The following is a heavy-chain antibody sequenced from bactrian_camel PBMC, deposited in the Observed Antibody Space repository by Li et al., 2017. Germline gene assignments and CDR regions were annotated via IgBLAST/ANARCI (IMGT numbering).Heavy chain of an antibody. D-gene: IGHD4*01. CDR1: PTTSTIDC. V-gene: IGHV3S53*01. CDR3: AAQADYYTDYGPACVLTSHFEH. J-gene: IGHJ4*01. Sequence: VQLVESGGGSVQPGGSLGLSCTASPTTSTIDCMGWFRQAPGKEREWVAAIDSDGSTTYADSVKGRFTISQDNATNTLYLQMNSLKTEDTAMYYCAAQADYYTDYGPACVLTSHFEHWGQGTQVTVS. CDR2: IDSDGST.